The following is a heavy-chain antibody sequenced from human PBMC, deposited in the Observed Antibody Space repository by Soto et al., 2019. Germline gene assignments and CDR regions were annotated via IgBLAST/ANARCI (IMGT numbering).Heavy chain of an antibody. CDR2: VRSKADGGTT. Sequence: GGSLRLSCATSTFIFTNAYINWVRQAPGKGPEWVGRVRSKADGGTTDYSAPVIGRFTISRDNSKTTLYLQMDSLKTEDTAVYYCATTYTGSYSFYFDSWGQGTLVTVSS. J-gene: IGHJ4*02. CDR3: ATTYTGSYSFYFDS. V-gene: IGHV3-15*07. D-gene: IGHD1-26*01. CDR1: TFIFTNAY.